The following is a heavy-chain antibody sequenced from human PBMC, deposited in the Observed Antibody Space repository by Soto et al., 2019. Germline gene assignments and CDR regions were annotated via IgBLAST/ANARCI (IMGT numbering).Heavy chain of an antibody. CDR3: ARGMDKYSAGSDWFDP. CDR2: INPNSGGT. J-gene: IGHJ5*02. D-gene: IGHD1-26*01. Sequence: ASVKVSCKASGYTFTGYYMHWVRQAPGQGLEWMGWINPNSGGTNYAQKFQGRVTMTRDTSISTAYMELSRLRSDDTAVYYCARGMDKYSAGSDWFDPWGQGTLVTVSS. V-gene: IGHV1-2*02. CDR1: GYTFTGYY.